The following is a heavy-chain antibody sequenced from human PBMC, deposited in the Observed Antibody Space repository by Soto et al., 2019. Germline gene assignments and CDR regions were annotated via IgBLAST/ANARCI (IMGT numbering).Heavy chain of an antibody. D-gene: IGHD2-2*01. Sequence: PGGSLRLSCAASGFTFTSYAMHWVRQAPGKGLEWVAVISYDGSNKYYADSVKGRFTISRDNSKNTLYLQMNSLRAEDTAVYYCASTPAAINYFDYWGQGTLVTVSS. CDR1: GFTFTSYA. CDR2: ISYDGSNK. J-gene: IGHJ4*02. CDR3: ASTPAAINYFDY. V-gene: IGHV3-30-3*01.